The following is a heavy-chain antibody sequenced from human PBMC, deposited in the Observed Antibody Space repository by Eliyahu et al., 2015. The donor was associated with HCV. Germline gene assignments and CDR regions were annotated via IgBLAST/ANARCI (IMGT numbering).Heavy chain of an antibody. CDR3: ATPGGIAARRFDY. D-gene: IGHD6-6*01. J-gene: IGHJ4*02. CDR2: INHSGST. V-gene: IGHV4-34*01. CDR1: GGSFSGYY. Sequence: QVQLQQWGAGLLKPSETLSLTCAVYGGSFSGYYWXWIRQPPGKGLEWIGEINHSGSTNYNPSLKSRVTISVDTSKNQXSLKLSSVTAADTAVYYCATPGGIAARRFDYWGQGTLVTVSS.